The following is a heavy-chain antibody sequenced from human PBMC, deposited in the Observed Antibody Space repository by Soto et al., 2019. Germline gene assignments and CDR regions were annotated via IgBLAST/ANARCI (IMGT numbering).Heavy chain of an antibody. Sequence: GGSLRLSCAASGFTFSNSPMNWVRQAPGKGLEWISFIRSANNTIYYADSVQGRFTISRDNAKNSLYLQMNSLRAEDTAVYYCARVGGNDQYFDYWGQGTLVTVSS. CDR1: GFTFSNSP. CDR3: ARVGGNDQYFDY. D-gene: IGHD3-16*01. CDR2: IRSANNTI. J-gene: IGHJ4*02. V-gene: IGHV3-48*01.